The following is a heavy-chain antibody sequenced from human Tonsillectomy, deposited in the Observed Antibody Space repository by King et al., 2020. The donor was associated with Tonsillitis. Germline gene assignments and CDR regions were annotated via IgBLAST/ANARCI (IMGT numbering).Heavy chain of an antibody. J-gene: IGHJ4*02. CDR1: GYSFTSYW. CDR2: IYPGDSDT. CDR3: ARHGRKNTKYSYGYFDY. D-gene: IGHD5-18*01. Sequence: VQLVESGAEVKKPGESLKISCKGSGYSFTSYWIGWVRQMPGNGLEWMGIIYPGDSDTRYSPSFQGQVTISADKSISTAYLQWSSLKASDTAMYYCARHGRKNTKYSYGYFDYWGQGTLVTVSS. V-gene: IGHV5-51*01.